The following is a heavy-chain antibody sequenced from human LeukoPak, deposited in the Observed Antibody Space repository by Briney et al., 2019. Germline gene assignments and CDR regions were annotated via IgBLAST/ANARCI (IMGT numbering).Heavy chain of an antibody. J-gene: IGHJ6*03. CDR1: GYSISSYY. V-gene: IGHV4-59*12. Sequence: TSETLSLTCTVSGYSISSYYWSWIRQPAGKGLEWIGYIYYSGSTNYNPSLKSRVTISVDTSKNQFSLRLSSVTAADTAVYYCARENDGSGSWTMTYYYYYYMDVWGKGTTVTVSS. D-gene: IGHD3-10*01. CDR3: ARENDGSGSWTMTYYYYYYMDV. CDR2: IYYSGST.